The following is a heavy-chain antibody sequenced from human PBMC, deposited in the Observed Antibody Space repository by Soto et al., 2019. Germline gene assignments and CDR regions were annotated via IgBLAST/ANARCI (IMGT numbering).Heavy chain of an antibody. CDR3: ARDLRSSPNGYNWFDP. J-gene: IGHJ5*02. Sequence: ASVKVSCKASGGTFSSYAISWVRQAPGQGIEWMGRIIPIFGTANYAQKFQGRVTITADKSTSTAYMELSSLRSEDTAVYYCARDLRSSPNGYNWFDPWGQGTLVTVSS. CDR1: GGTFSSYA. CDR2: IIPIFGTA. D-gene: IGHD1-26*01. V-gene: IGHV1-69*06.